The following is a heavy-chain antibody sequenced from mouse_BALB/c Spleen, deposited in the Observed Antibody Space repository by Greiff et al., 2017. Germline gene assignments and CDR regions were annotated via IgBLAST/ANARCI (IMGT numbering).Heavy chain of an antibody. Sequence: EVQLQQSGTVLARPGASVKMSCKASGYTFTSYWMHWVKQRPGQGLEWIGAIYPGNSDTSYNQKFKGKAKLTAVTSTSTAYMVLSSLTNEDSAVYYCTHFYYGYEGFAYWGQGTLVTVSA. CDR3: THFYYGYEGFAY. J-gene: IGHJ3*01. CDR1: GYTFTSYW. D-gene: IGHD2-2*01. CDR2: IYPGNSDT. V-gene: IGHV1-5*01.